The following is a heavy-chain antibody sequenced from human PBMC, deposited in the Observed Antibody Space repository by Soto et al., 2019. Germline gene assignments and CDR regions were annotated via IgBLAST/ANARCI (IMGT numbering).Heavy chain of an antibody. D-gene: IGHD3-3*01. CDR3: ARDAVLYYDFWSGRLGNWFDP. CDR2: ISAYNGNT. J-gene: IGHJ5*02. Sequence: GASVKVSCKASGYTFTSYGISWVRQAPGQGLEWMGWISAYNGNTNYAQKLQGRVTMTTDTSTSTAYMELRSLRSDDTAVYYCARDAVLYYDFWSGRLGNWFDPWGQGTLVTVSS. CDR1: GYTFTSYG. V-gene: IGHV1-18*01.